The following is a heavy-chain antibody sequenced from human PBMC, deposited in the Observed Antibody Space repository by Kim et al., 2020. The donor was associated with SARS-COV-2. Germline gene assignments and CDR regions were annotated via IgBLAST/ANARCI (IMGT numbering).Heavy chain of an antibody. J-gene: IGHJ6*02. D-gene: IGHD3-22*01. V-gene: IGHV3-13*04. CDR3: ARESRTYYYDSSGYNGGMDV. CDR2: IGTAGDT. Sequence: GGSLRLSCAASGFTFSSYDMHWVRQATGKGLEWVSAIGTAGDTYYPGSVKGRFTISRENAKNSLYLQMNSLRAGDTAVYYCARESRTYYYDSSGYNGGMDVWGQGTTVTVSS. CDR1: GFTFSSYD.